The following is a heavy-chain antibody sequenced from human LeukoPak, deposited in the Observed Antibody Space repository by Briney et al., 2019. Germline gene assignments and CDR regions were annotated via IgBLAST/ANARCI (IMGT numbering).Heavy chain of an antibody. CDR1: GFTFSSYA. CDR3: AKSNDQVPAATDYGMDV. J-gene: IGHJ6*02. D-gene: IGHD2-2*01. Sequence: GGSLRLSCAASGFTFSSYAMSWVRQAPGKGLEWVSAISGSGGSTYYADSVKGRFTISRDNSKNTLYLQMNSLRAEDTAVYYCAKSNDQVPAATDYGMDVWGQGTTVTVSS. CDR2: ISGSGGST. V-gene: IGHV3-23*01.